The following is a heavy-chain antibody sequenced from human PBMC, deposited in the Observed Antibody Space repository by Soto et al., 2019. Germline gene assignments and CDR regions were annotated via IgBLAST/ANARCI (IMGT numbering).Heavy chain of an antibody. J-gene: IGHJ4*02. CDR2: IYYSGST. Sequence: QLQLQELGPGLVKPSETLSLTCTVSGGSISSSSYYWGWIRQPPGKGLEWIGSIYYSGSTYYNPSLKSRVTISVDTSKNQFSLKLSSVTAADTAVYYCARPHPSGYDSYYFDYWGQGTLVTVSS. CDR1: GGSISSSSYY. D-gene: IGHD5-12*01. CDR3: ARPHPSGYDSYYFDY. V-gene: IGHV4-39*01.